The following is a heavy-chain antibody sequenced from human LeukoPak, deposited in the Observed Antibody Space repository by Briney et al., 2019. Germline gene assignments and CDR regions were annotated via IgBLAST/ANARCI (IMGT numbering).Heavy chain of an antibody. D-gene: IGHD1-26*01. CDR3: ARINSVTYHFDY. Sequence: GGSLRLSCAASGFTFSSYGMHWVRQAPGKGLEWVAVIWYDGSNKYYADSVKGRFTISRDNSKNTLYLQMNSLRAEDTAVYYCARINSVTYHFDYWGRGTLVTASS. V-gene: IGHV3-33*01. CDR2: IWYDGSNK. J-gene: IGHJ4*02. CDR1: GFTFSSYG.